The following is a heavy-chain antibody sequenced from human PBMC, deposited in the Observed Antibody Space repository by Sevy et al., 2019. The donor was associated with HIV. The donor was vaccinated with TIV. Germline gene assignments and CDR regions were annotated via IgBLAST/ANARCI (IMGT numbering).Heavy chain of an antibody. CDR2: ISTGRSTI. Sequence: GGSLRLSCAASGFTFISYSFNWVRQAPGKGLEWLSYISTGRSTIYYADSVKGRFTISRDNAKKSLYLQMNSLRVEDTAVYYCAREGGYSDQGMDVWGQGTTVTVS. J-gene: IGHJ6*02. CDR3: AREGGYSDQGMDV. D-gene: IGHD5-18*01. CDR1: GFTFISYS. V-gene: IGHV3-48*01.